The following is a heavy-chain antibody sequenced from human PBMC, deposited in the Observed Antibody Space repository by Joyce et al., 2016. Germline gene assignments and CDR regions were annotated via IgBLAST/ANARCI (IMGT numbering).Heavy chain of an antibody. CDR1: GFTFNNYG. CDR2: ISAIGGST. J-gene: IGHJ6*03. Sequence: EVQLLESGGGLVQPGGSLTLSCAASGFTFNNYGLTWVRQAPGKGLEWVTSISAIGGSTYYADSVRDRFTISRDNSKNTLFLQMTSLTAEDTAVYYCAKDRPYSTYYYFYYMDVWGKGTTVTVSS. V-gene: IGHV3-23*01. CDR3: AKDRPYSTYYYFYYMDV. D-gene: IGHD4-11*01.